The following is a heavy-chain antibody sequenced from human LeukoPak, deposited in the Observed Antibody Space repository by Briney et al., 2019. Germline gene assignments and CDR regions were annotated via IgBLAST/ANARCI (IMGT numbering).Heavy chain of an antibody. CDR1: GFTFSSYS. V-gene: IGHV3-21*01. D-gene: IGHD6-13*01. J-gene: IGHJ4*02. Sequence: PGGSLRLSCAASGFTFSSYSMNWVRQAPGKGLEWVSSISSSSSYIYYADSVKGRFTISRDNAKNSLYLQMNSLRAEDTAVYYCARDSPAAAGKDYWGQGTLVTVSS. CDR3: ARDSPAAAGKDY. CDR2: ISSSSSYI.